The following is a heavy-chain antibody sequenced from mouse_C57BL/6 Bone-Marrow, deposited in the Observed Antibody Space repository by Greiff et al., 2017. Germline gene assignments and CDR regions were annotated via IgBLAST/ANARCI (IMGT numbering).Heavy chain of an antibody. CDR3: TRVHYGSSYDAMDY. D-gene: IGHD1-1*01. Sequence: EVKLQESGAGLVKPGGSLKLSCAASGFTFSSYAMSWVRQTPEKRLEWVAYISSGGDNIYYADTVKGRFTISRDNDRNTLYLKMSSLKSEDTAMYYCTRVHYGSSYDAMDYWGQGTSVTVSS. CDR2: ISSGGDNI. J-gene: IGHJ4*01. CDR1: GFTFSSYA. V-gene: IGHV5-9-1*02.